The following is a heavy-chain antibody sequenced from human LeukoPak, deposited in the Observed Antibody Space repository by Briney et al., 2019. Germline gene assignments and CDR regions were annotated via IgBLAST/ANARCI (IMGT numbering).Heavy chain of an antibody. CDR1: GFTFSSYW. V-gene: IGHV3-7*01. CDR2: IKQDGSEK. Sequence: RGSLRLSCAASGFTFSSYWMSWVCQAPGKGLEWVANIKQDGSEKYYVDSVKGRFTISRDNAKNSLYLQMNSLRAEDTAVYYCARDGIRAIDFDYWGQGTLVTVSS. D-gene: IGHD1-14*01. CDR3: ARDGIRAIDFDY. J-gene: IGHJ4*02.